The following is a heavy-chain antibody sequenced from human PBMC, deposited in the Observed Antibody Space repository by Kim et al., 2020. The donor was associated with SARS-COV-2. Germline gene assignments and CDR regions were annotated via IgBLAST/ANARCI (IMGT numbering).Heavy chain of an antibody. CDR1: GFTFSSYG. V-gene: IGHV3-30*18. CDR2: ISYDGSNK. Sequence: GGSLRLSCAASGFTFSSYGMHWVRQAPGKGLEWVAVISYDGSNKYYADSVKGRFTISRDNSKNTLYLQMNSLRAEDTAVYYCAKGSRWYYYGMDVWGQGTTVTVSS. CDR3: AKGSRWYYYGMDV. J-gene: IGHJ6*02. D-gene: IGHD6-13*01.